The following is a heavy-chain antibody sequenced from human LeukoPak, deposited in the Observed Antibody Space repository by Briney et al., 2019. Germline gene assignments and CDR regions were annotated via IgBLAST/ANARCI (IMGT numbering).Heavy chain of an antibody. J-gene: IGHJ4*02. Sequence: ASVKVSCKASGYTFTGYYMHWVRQAPGQGPEWMGVISPSGGSTTYAQKLQGRVTMTTDTSTSTAYMELRSLRSDDTAVYYCARAAPYCSGGSCYSNYWGQGTLVTVSS. D-gene: IGHD2-15*01. CDR2: ISPSGGST. CDR3: ARAAPYCSGGSCYSNY. V-gene: IGHV1-46*01. CDR1: GYTFTGYY.